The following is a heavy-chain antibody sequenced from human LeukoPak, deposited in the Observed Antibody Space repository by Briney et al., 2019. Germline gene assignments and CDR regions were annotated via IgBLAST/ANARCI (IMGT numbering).Heavy chain of an antibody. Sequence: PGGSLRLSCAASGFTVSSNYMTWVCQAPGKGLEWVSVIYSGGSTYYADSVKGRFTLSRDNSKNTLFLQMNSLRAEDTAVYYCAREPQGDSSGYDAFDIWGQGTMVTVSS. CDR1: GFTVSSNY. CDR2: IYSGGST. D-gene: IGHD3-22*01. V-gene: IGHV3-66*01. CDR3: AREPQGDSSGYDAFDI. J-gene: IGHJ3*02.